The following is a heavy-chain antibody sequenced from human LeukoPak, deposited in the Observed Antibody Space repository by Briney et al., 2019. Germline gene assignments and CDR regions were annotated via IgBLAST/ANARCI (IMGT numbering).Heavy chain of an antibody. J-gene: IGHJ5*02. CDR1: GGSISSGDYY. V-gene: IGHV4-30-4*01. D-gene: IGHD2-2*02. Sequence: SQTLSLTCTVSGGSISSGDYYWSWIRQPPGKGLEWIGYIYYSGSTYYNPSLKSRVTISVDTSKNQFSLKLNSVTAADTAVYYCARGGRIPAAIEYAWFDPWGQGTLVTVSS. CDR2: IYYSGST. CDR3: ARGGRIPAAIEYAWFDP.